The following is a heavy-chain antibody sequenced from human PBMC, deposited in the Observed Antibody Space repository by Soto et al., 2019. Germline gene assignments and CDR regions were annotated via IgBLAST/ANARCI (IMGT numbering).Heavy chain of an antibody. V-gene: IGHV3-30*04. D-gene: IGHD1-26*01. CDR1: GFTFRSYA. J-gene: IGHJ4*02. CDR2: ISFDGSKK. CDR3: ARSGSSSPFDH. Sequence: QVQLVESGGGVVQPGRSLRLSCEASGFTFRSYAMHWVRQAPGKGLEWVALISFDGSKKQYADSVKGRFTISRDNSKSTLSLQMNSLTIQDTAVYYCARSGSSSPFDHWGQGTLVSVSS.